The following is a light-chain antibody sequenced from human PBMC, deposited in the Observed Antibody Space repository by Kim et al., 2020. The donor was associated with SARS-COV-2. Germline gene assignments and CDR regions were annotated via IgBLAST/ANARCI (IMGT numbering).Light chain of an antibody. CDR2: AAS. CDR3: QQGYSSPQIT. J-gene: IGKJ5*01. Sequence: DIQITPSPSSLSASVGDRVIITCRASQSISSHLNWYQQKPGKAPKLLIYAASSLQSGVPSRFTGSGSGTEFTLTIRTLQPEDSATYYCQQGYSSPQITFGQGTRLEIK. CDR1: QSISSH. V-gene: IGKV1-39*01.